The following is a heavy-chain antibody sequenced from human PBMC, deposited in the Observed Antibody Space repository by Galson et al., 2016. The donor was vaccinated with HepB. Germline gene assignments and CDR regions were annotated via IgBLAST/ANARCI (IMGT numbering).Heavy chain of an antibody. Sequence: SLRLSCAASGFTFSRYGMHWVRQAPGKGLEWVAVISYDGSNKYYADSVKGRFTISRDNSKNTLYLQMNSLRAEEDTAVYYCARDPWFWSGNHFDYWGQGTLVTVSS. CDR3: ARDPWFWSGNHFDY. CDR1: GFTFSRYG. V-gene: IGHV3-30*03. CDR2: ISYDGSNK. D-gene: IGHD3-3*01. J-gene: IGHJ4*02.